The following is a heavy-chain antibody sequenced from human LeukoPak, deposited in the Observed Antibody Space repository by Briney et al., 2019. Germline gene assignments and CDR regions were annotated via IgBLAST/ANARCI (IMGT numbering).Heavy chain of an antibody. Sequence: GGSLRLSCAASGFTFSSYGMHLVRQAPGKGLEWVAVISYDGSNKCYADSVKGRFTISRDNSKNTLYLQMNSLRAEDTAVYYCAKDGLYYDYVWGSYRPLYYFDYWGQGTLVTVSS. J-gene: IGHJ4*02. CDR1: GFTFSSYG. D-gene: IGHD3-16*02. CDR2: ISYDGSNK. V-gene: IGHV3-30*18. CDR3: AKDGLYYDYVWGSYRPLYYFDY.